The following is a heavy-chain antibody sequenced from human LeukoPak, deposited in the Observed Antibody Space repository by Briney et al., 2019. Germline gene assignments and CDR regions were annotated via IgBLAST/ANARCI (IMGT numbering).Heavy chain of an antibody. CDR3: AKGVSGHYDILTGNDD. J-gene: IGHJ4*02. Sequence: GGSLRLSCAASGFTFSTYAMSWVRQAPGKGLEWVSGVSGNGGRSDYADSVKGRFTISRDNSKNSLFLQMNSLRAEDTAVYYCAKGVSGHYDILTGNDDWGQGTLVTVSS. CDR1: GFTFSTYA. CDR2: VSGNGGRS. D-gene: IGHD3-9*01. V-gene: IGHV3-23*01.